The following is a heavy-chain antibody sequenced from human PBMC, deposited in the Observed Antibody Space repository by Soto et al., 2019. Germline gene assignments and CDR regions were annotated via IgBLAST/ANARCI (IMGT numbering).Heavy chain of an antibody. J-gene: IGHJ4*02. D-gene: IGHD6-19*01. V-gene: IGHV1-58*01. CDR2: IVVASGYS. CDR1: GFTFGSSA. Sequence: LVHSGPDVKKPGTSVKVSCKTSGFTFGSSAVQWVRQVRGQRLEWIGWIVVASGYSNVAQKFQDRVSLTRDLSTNTAFMELSSLTSEDSAMYYCAADVIGVAGDFDHWGQGTLVSVSS. CDR3: AADVIGVAGDFDH.